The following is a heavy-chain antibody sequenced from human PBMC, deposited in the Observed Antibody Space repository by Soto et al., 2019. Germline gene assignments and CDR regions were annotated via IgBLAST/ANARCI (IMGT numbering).Heavy chain of an antibody. V-gene: IGHV1-18*04. CDR3: ARVLLGDGYNHLYFEC. D-gene: IGHD5-12*01. CDR2: ISGYNGNT. CDR1: GYTFTSYG. J-gene: IGHJ4*02. Sequence: RASVKVSCKASGYTFTSYGISWVRQAPGQGLEWMGWISGYNGNTNYAQKLQGRVTMTTDTSTSTAYMELRSLRSDDTAVYYCARVLLGDGYNHLYFECWGQGTLVTVSS.